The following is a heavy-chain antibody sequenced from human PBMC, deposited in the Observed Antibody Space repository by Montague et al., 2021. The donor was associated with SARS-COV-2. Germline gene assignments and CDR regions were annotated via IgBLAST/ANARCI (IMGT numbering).Heavy chain of an antibody. CDR1: GDSVSHDF. Sequence: SETLSLTCTVSGDSVSHDFWTWIRQPPGKGLEWIGYVYYSSSSSYNPSLRGRVSIAVDTSKNQFSLRLSTVTAADTAIYYCVRDPAPSGSGTFYDYWGQGTLVAVSS. J-gene: IGHJ4*02. D-gene: IGHD1-26*01. V-gene: IGHV4-59*02. CDR2: VYYSSSS. CDR3: VRDPAPSGSGTFYDY.